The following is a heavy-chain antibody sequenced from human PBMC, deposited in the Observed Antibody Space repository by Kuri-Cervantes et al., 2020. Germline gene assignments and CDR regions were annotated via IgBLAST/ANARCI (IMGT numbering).Heavy chain of an antibody. CDR2: ITSSGNTI. D-gene: IGHD3-16*02. J-gene: IGHJ4*02. Sequence: GESLKISCAASGFIFSDYYMSWIRQAPGKGLEWVSYITSSGNTIYYADSVKGRFTISRDNAKNSLFLQINSLRVEDTAVYYCARALVPSYDYIWGSYRWLYFGYWGQGTLVTVSS. CDR3: ARALVPSYDYIWGSYRWLYFGY. CDR1: GFIFSDYY. V-gene: IGHV3-11*04.